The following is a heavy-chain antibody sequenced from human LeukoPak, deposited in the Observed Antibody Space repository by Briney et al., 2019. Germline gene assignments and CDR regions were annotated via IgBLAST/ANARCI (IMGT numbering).Heavy chain of an antibody. V-gene: IGHV4-59*08. Sequence: SETRSLTCTVSGGSISSYYWSWIRQPPGKGLEWIGYIYYRVSTNYNPSLKSRVTISVDTSKNQFSLKLSSVTAADTAVYYCAGRGIAVADYPYWGQGTLVTVSS. D-gene: IGHD6-19*01. CDR2: IYYRVST. J-gene: IGHJ4*02. CDR1: GGSISSYY. CDR3: AGRGIAVADYPY.